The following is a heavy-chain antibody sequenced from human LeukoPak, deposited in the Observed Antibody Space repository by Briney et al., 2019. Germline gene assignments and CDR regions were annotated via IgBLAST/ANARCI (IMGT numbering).Heavy chain of an antibody. V-gene: IGHV3-30*18. J-gene: IGHJ4*02. D-gene: IGHD6-13*01. CDR2: ISYDGSNK. CDR3: AKDISIAAAGTWDY. Sequence: PGRSLRLSCAASGFTFNSYGMHWVRQAPGKGLEWVAVISYDGSNKYYADFVKGRFTISRDNSKNTLYLQMNSLRAEDTAVYYCAKDISIAAAGTWDYWGQGTLVTVPS. CDR1: GFTFNSYG.